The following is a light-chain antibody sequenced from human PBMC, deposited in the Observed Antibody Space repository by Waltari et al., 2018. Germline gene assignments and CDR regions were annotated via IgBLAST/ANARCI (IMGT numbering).Light chain of an antibody. J-gene: IGLJ1*01. V-gene: IGLV2-18*02. Sequence: QSALTQPPSVSGSPGQSVTIPCTGTSSYVGSYNRVTWYQQPPDTAPKLIIYEVSDRPSGVPGRFSGSKSANTAVLTIAGLQAEDEADYFCSSYTSGSTWVFGTGTKVTVL. CDR3: SSYTSGSTWV. CDR2: EVS. CDR1: SSYVGSYNR.